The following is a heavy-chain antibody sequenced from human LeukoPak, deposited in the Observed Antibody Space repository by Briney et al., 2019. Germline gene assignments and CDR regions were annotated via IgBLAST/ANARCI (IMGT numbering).Heavy chain of an antibody. Sequence: SETLSLTCTVSGYSISSGYYWGWIRQPPGKGLEWIGSIYNSGSTYYNPSLKSRVTISVDTSKNQFSLKLSSVTAADTAIYYCARYQTGTMFAVWGQGTLVTISS. D-gene: IGHD1/OR15-1a*01. J-gene: IGHJ4*02. CDR3: ARYQTGTMFAV. V-gene: IGHV4-38-2*02. CDR1: GYSISSGYY. CDR2: IYNSGST.